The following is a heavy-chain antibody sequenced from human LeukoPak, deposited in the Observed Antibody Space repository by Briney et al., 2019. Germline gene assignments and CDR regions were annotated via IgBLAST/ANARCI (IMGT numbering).Heavy chain of an antibody. CDR2: IYPGESET. J-gene: IGHJ4*02. CDR3: ARLYGDYALDY. V-gene: IGHV5-51*01. Sequence: GESLQISCKGSGYTFTSYWINWVRQLPGKGLGWMGIIYPGESETRYSPSFQGQVTISADKSITTVYLQWSSLKASDTAMYYCARLYGDYALDYWGQGTLVTVSS. D-gene: IGHD4-17*01. CDR1: GYTFTSYW.